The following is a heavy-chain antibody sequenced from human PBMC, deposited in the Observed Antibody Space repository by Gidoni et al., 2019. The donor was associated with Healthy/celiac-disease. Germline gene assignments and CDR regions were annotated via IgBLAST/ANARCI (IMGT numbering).Heavy chain of an antibody. CDR2: IYYGGST. J-gene: IGHJ6*02. Sequence: QLQLQEWGPGLVKPSETLSLTCTVPGGSLTSSSYYWGWIRQPPGEGLEWIGSIYYGGSTYYNPSLKSRVTIAVDTSKNQFSLKLGSVNAADTAVYYCARQGSTRLSGMDVWGQGTTVTVSS. CDR3: ARQGSTRLSGMDV. CDR1: GGSLTSSSYY. V-gene: IGHV4-39*01.